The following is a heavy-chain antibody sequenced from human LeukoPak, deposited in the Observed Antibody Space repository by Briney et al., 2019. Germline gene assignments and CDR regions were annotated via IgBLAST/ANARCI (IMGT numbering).Heavy chain of an antibody. CDR1: GGTFSSYA. V-gene: IGHV1-69*06. Sequence: ASVKVSCMASGGTFSSYAISWVRQAAGQGLEWMGGIIPIFCTANYAQKFQGRVTITADKITSPASEDTASLRSANTALYYCARDLDYWGQGTLVTVSS. CDR2: IIPIFCTA. J-gene: IGHJ4*02. CDR3: ARDLDY.